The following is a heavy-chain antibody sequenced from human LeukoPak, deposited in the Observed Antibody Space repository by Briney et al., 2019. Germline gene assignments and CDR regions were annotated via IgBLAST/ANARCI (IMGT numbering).Heavy chain of an antibody. V-gene: IGHV4-4*07. J-gene: IGHJ4*02. CDR1: GGSISSYY. Sequence: SETLSLTCTVSGGSISSYYWSWIRQPAGKGLEWIGRIYTSGSTNYNPSLKSRVTISVDTSKNQFSLKLSSVTAADTAVYYCARARFDGSGSYSNFDYWGQGTLVTVSS. CDR3: ARARFDGSGSYSNFDY. D-gene: IGHD3-10*01. CDR2: IYTSGST.